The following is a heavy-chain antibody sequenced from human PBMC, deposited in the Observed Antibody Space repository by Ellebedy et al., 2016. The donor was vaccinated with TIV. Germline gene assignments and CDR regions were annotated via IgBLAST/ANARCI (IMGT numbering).Heavy chain of an antibody. V-gene: IGHV3-30-3*01. CDR1: GFTFSSYA. J-gene: IGHJ4*02. Sequence: GESLKISXAASGFTFSSYAMHWVRQAPGKGLEWVAVISYDGSNKYYADSVKGRFTISRDNSKNTLYLQMNSLRAEDTAVYYCARDRASSWYPQWSYWGQGTLVTVSS. CDR2: ISYDGSNK. D-gene: IGHD6-13*01. CDR3: ARDRASSWYPQWSY.